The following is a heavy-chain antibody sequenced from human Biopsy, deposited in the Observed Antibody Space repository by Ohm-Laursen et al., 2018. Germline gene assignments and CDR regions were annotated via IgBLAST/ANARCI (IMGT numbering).Heavy chain of an antibody. CDR2: IIPMSRTP. CDR1: GDSFSMDA. V-gene: IGHV1-69*13. Sequence: VKISCKTSGDSFSMDAFSWMRQVPGQGLEWMGLIIPMSRTPDYAQKFQGRVTFTADESTSTVYMELTSLTSDDTAVYYCASPNSGTYDVWGQGTTVTVSS. J-gene: IGHJ6*02. D-gene: IGHD1-26*01. CDR3: ASPNSGTYDV.